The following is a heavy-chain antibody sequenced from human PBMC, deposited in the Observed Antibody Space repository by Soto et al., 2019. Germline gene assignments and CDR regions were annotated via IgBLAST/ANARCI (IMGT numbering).Heavy chain of an antibody. CDR1: VFTFSSYS. D-gene: IGHD6-13*01. V-gene: IGHV3-21*01. J-gene: IGHJ4*02. Sequence: PGWSLRLSCAASVFTFSSYSMNWFRQAPGKGLEWVSSITSSSSYIYYADSLKGRFTISRDNAKNSLYLQMNSLRAKDTAVYYCARVWYTSSWPHFDYWGQGTLVTVSS. CDR3: ARVWYTSSWPHFDY. CDR2: ITSSSSYI.